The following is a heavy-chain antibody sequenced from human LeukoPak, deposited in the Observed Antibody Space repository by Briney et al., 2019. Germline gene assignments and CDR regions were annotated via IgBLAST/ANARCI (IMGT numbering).Heavy chain of an antibody. D-gene: IGHD4-17*01. CDR3: ARAPGGNDYGDYVGYYYYGIDV. V-gene: IGHV3-30-3*01. J-gene: IGHJ6*02. CDR2: ISSDETNK. Sequence: PGGSLRLSCAASGFTFSSYAMHWVRQAPGKGLEWVTVISSDETNKYYTDSVKGRFIISRDNSKNTLYLQMNSLRTEDTAVYYCARAPGGNDYGDYVGYYYYGIDVWGQGTTVTVSS. CDR1: GFTFSSYA.